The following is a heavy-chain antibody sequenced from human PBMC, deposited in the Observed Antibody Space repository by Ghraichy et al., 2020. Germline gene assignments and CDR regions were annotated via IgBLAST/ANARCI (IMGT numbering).Heavy chain of an antibody. CDR3: AKVDLIDMIRGDRSSLDY. J-gene: IGHJ4*02. CDR2: ISGGGGST. V-gene: IGHV3-23*01. Sequence: GGSLRLSCAASGFIFNNYAITWVRQAPGKGLEWLSVISGGGGSTYYADSVKGRFTISRDNSKNTVSLQMNTLRAEDTALYYCAKVDLIDMIRGDRSSLDYWGQGTQVTVSS. D-gene: IGHD3-10*01. CDR1: GFIFNNYA.